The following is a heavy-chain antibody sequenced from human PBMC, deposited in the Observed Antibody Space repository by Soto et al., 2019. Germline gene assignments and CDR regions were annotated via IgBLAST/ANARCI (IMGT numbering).Heavy chain of an antibody. Sequence: GSSMEGSCKGSGYRFNGYHIQRGRPANGQGPEWLGWIYTNTETKEYSKKFKGRVTMTSDMYKRTVYMELRELRSDDTAVYYCVSLQTSRWHGVHCGQGNMVTVSS. D-gene: IGHD1-1*01. V-gene: IGHV1-2*02. CDR3: VSLQTSRWHGVH. CDR2: IYTNTETK. J-gene: IGHJ4*02. CDR1: GYRFNGYH.